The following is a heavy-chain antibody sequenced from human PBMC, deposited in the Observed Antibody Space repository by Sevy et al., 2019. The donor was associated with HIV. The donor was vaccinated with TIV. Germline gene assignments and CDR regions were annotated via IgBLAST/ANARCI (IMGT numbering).Heavy chain of an antibody. V-gene: IGHV3-30-3*01. J-gene: IGHJ4*02. CDR3: ARDNSGYFFFDY. D-gene: IGHD3-22*01. CDR2: ISQTIDGSKK. Sequence: GGSLRRSCAASGFTFGSYTLHWVRQAPGKGLEGVALISQTIDGSKKYYTDSVQVRFTISRDNSKNTLYLQMDSLRPEDTAVYYCARDNSGYFFFDYWGQGILVTVSS. CDR1: GFTFGSYT.